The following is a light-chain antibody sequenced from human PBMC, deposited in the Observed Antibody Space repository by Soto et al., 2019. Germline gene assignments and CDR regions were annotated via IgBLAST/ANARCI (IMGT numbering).Light chain of an antibody. V-gene: IGLV2-8*01. CDR1: SSDVGGYNY. CDR3: SLYAGSNTGVV. CDR2: EVS. J-gene: IGLJ2*01. Sequence: QSALTQPPSASGSPGQSVTISCTGTSSDVGGYNYVSWYQQHPGKAPKLMIYEVSKRPSGVPDRFSGSKSGNTASLTVSGLQAEDEADYYCSLYAGSNTGVVFGGGTKLTVL.